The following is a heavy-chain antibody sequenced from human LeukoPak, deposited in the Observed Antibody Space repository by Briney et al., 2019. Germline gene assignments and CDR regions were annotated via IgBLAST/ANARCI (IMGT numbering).Heavy chain of an antibody. CDR2: ISGSGGDT. CDR1: GFTFNSYA. J-gene: IGHJ4*02. Sequence: GGSLRLSCAASGFTFNSYAMSWVRQAPGKGLEWVSGISGSGGDTYYTGSVKGRFTISRDNSKNTVSLQMNSLRAEDTAVYYCXKEXAGIAGTGYFDYWGQGTLVTVSS. V-gene: IGHV3-23*01. CDR3: XKEXAGIAGTGYFDY. D-gene: IGHD6-13*01.